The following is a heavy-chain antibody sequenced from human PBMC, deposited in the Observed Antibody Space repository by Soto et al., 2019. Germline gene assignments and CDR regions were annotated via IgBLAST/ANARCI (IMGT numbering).Heavy chain of an antibody. Sequence: ASVKVSCKAFGYTFSTSYITWVRQAPGQGLEWVGWISGYNAMTNYAQKFRGRVTMTTDPSTSTAYMELRSLTSDDTAFYYCERVRDYWGSSNYIDYCGQGTMVAVYS. J-gene: IGHJ4*02. CDR1: GYTFSTSY. D-gene: IGHD2-2*01. CDR2: ISGYNAMT. CDR3: ERVRDYWGSSNYIDY. V-gene: IGHV1-18*01.